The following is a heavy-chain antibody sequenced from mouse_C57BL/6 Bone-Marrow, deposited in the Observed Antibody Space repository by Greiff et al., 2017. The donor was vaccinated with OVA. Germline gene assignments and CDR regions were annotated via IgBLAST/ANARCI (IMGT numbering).Heavy chain of an antibody. Sequence: DVKLEESGGGLVQPGGSMKLSCAASGFTFSDAWMDWVRQSPEKGLEWVAAIRNKANNHATYYAESVKGRFTISREYSKSSVYLQMNRLRAEDTGIYYCTGQLRPYYFDYWGKGTTLTVAS. CDR2: IRNKANNHAT. CDR3: TGQLRPYYFDY. V-gene: IGHV6-6*01. J-gene: IGHJ2*01. D-gene: IGHD3-2*02. CDR1: GFTFSDAW.